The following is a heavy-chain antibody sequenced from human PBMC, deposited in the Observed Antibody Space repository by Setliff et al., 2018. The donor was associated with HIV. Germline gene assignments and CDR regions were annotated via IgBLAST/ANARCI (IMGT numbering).Heavy chain of an antibody. D-gene: IGHD4-17*01. CDR1: GYTFTDYY. CDR3: ARTVNDYGDYYFDY. J-gene: IGHJ4*02. Sequence: ASVKVSCKASGYTFTDYYMHWVQQAPGKGLEWMGRVDPEDGETIYAQNFQGRVTFSRDASASTAYMELSRLRSEDTAVYYCARTVNDYGDYYFDYWGQGTLVTVSS. CDR2: VDPEDGET. V-gene: IGHV1-69-2*01.